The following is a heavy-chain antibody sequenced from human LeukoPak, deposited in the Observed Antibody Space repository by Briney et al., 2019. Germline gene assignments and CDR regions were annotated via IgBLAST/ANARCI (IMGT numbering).Heavy chain of an antibody. Sequence: GGSLRLSCAASGFTVSSNYMSWVRQAPGKGLEWVSAISGSGGSTYYADSVKGRFTISRDNSKNTLYLQMNSLRAEDTAVYYCAKGVEAFDIWGQGTMVTVSS. CDR3: AKGVEAFDI. J-gene: IGHJ3*02. V-gene: IGHV3-23*01. CDR1: GFTVSSNY. D-gene: IGHD2-15*01. CDR2: ISGSGGST.